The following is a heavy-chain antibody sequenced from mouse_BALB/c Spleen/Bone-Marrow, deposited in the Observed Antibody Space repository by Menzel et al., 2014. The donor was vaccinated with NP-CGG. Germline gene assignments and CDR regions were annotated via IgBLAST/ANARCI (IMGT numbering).Heavy chain of an antibody. CDR1: GFSLTSYG. J-gene: IGHJ2*01. V-gene: IGHV2-9*02. CDR2: IWAGGST. D-gene: IGHD2-3*01. Sequence: QVQLKESGPGLVAPSQSLSITCTVSGFSLTSYGVHWVRQPPGKGLEWLGVIWAGGSTNYNSALMSRLSISKDNPKSQVFLKVNSLQTDDTAMYYCARRGDGYYLDYWGQGTTLTVSS. CDR3: ARRGDGYYLDY.